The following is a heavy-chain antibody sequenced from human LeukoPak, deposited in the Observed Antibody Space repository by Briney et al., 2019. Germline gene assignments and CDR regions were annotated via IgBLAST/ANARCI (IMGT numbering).Heavy chain of an antibody. Sequence: SETLSLTCTVSGGSISSYYWSWIRQPPGKGLEWIGYIYTSGSTNYNPSLKSRVTISVDTSKNQFSLKLSSVTAADTAVYYCASGLSSSWPYYYYYYMDVWGKGTTVTVSS. CDR1: GGSISSYY. V-gene: IGHV4-4*09. CDR2: IYTSGST. D-gene: IGHD6-13*01. J-gene: IGHJ6*03. CDR3: ASGLSSSWPYYYYYYMDV.